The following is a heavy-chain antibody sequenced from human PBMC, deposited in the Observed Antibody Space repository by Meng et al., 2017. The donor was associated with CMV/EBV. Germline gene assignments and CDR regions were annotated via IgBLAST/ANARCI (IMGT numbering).Heavy chain of an antibody. J-gene: IGHJ6*02. CDR3: ARDVADVNHGMDV. CDR1: GYTFTGHY. CDR2: INPNSGGT. Sequence: ASVKVSCKASGYTFTGHYMHWVRQAPGQGLEWMGWINPNSGGTNYAQKFQGRVTMTRDTSISTAYMELSRLRSDDTAVYYCARDVADVNHGMDVWGQGTTVTVSS. V-gene: IGHV1-2*02.